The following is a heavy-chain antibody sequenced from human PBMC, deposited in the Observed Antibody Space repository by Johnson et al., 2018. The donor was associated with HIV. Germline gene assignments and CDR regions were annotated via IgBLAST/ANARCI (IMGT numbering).Heavy chain of an antibody. V-gene: IGHV3-30*02. CDR1: GFTLSSSG. J-gene: IGHJ3*02. CDR2: IGYDGSKK. D-gene: IGHD2-21*02. Sequence: VQLVESGGGVVQPGGSLRLSCATSGFTLSSSGMHWVRQAPGKGLEWVAFIGYDGSKKQYADSVKGRFIIFRDTSKNTLYLQMKSLRIEDTAMYYCAKPVMTGIGPLDVFDMWGQGTMVTVSS. CDR3: AKPVMTGIGPLDVFDM.